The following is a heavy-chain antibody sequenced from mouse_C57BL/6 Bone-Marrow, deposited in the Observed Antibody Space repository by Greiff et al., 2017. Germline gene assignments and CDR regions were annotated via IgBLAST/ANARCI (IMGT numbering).Heavy chain of an antibody. CDR1: GYTFTSYW. V-gene: IGHV1-69*01. CDR2: IDPSDSYT. J-gene: IGHJ3*01. CDR3: ARRGSPAWFAY. Sequence: QVQLKQPGAELVMPGASVKLSCKASGYTFTSYWMHWVKQRPGQGLEWIGEIDPSDSYTNYNQKFKGKSTLTVDKSSSTAYMQLSSLTSEDSAVYYCARRGSPAWFAYWGQGTLVTVSA.